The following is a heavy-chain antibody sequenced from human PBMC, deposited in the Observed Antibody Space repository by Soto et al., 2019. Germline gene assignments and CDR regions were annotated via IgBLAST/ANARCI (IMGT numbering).Heavy chain of an antibody. CDR2: ISYDGSNK. D-gene: IGHD3-10*01. CDR3: AKDRFIVVVPAAYYYGSGSYYAFDI. J-gene: IGHJ3*02. CDR1: GFTFSSYG. Sequence: GGSLRLSCAASGFTFSSYGMHWVRQAPGKGLEWVAVISYDGSNKYYADSVKGRFTISRDNSKNTLYLQMNSLRAEDTAVYYCAKDRFIVVVPAAYYYGSGSYYAFDIWGQGTMVTVSS. V-gene: IGHV3-30*18.